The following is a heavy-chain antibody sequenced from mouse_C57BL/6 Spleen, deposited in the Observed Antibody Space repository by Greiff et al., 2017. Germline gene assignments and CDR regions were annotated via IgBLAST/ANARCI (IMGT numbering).Heavy chain of an antibody. Sequence: QVQLQQPGAELVKPGASVKMSCKASGYTFTSYWITWVKQRPGQGLEWIGDIYPGSGSTNYNVKFKSKATLTVDTSSSTAYMQLSSLTSEDSAVYYCAREGGSGYWFAYWGQGTLVTVSA. CDR1: GYTFTSYW. D-gene: IGHD3-2*02. CDR2: IYPGSGST. V-gene: IGHV1-55*01. CDR3: AREGGSGYWFAY. J-gene: IGHJ3*01.